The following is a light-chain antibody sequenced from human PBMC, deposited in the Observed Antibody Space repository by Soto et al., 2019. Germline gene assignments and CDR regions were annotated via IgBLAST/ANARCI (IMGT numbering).Light chain of an antibody. CDR3: QQSYSSPLT. CDR2: AAS. CDR1: QSITNF. J-gene: IGKJ4*01. V-gene: IGKV1-39*01. Sequence: DIPMTQSPSSLSASVGDRVTITCRASQSITNFLNWYQQKPGKAPQLLIYAASSLQSGVPARFSGGGSGTDFTLTIRSLQPADFATYYCQQSYSSPLTFGGGTKVEIK.